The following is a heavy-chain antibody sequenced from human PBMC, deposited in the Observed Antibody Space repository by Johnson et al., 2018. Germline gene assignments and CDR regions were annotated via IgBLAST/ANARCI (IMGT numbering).Heavy chain of an antibody. Sequence: VELGQAGGGLVEPGGSLRLSCAASGFTFSNYYMSWIRQAPGKGLEWVSAINTDGGSPYSADSVKGRFTISRDNSKNTLSLQINSLRVEDTAVYYCIQYNPATYSAYFDYWGQGTLVTVSS. CDR1: GFTFSNYY. CDR2: INTDGGSP. V-gene: IGHV3-23*04. D-gene: IGHD5-24*01. CDR3: IQYNPATYSAYFDY. J-gene: IGHJ4*02.